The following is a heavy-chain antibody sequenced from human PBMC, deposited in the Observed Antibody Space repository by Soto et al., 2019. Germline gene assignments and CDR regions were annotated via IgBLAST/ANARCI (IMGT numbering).Heavy chain of an antibody. CDR2: INPNSGGT. CDR1: GYTFTGYY. J-gene: IGHJ6*02. CDR3: ARENYYYYGMDV. V-gene: IGHV1-2*04. Sequence: ASVKVSCKASGYTFTGYYMHWVRQAPGQGLEWTGWINPNSGGTNYAQKFQGWVTMTSDTSISTAYMELSRLRSDDTAVYYCARENYYYYGMDVWGQGTTVTVSS.